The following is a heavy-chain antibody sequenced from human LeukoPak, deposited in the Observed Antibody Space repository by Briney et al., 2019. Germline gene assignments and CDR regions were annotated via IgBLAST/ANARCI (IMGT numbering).Heavy chain of an antibody. J-gene: IGHJ4*02. CDR2: IYPGDSDN. CDR1: GSSFTNYS. CDR3: ARVLGSVVVAGKGGFDY. Sequence: GESLKISCQGSGSSFTNYSIGWVRQLPGKGLEWMGIIYPGDSDNRYSPSFKGQVTISVDKSTNSAYLQWNTLKASDTALYYCARVLGSVVVAGKGGFDYWGQGTLVTVSS. V-gene: IGHV5-51*01. D-gene: IGHD2-15*01.